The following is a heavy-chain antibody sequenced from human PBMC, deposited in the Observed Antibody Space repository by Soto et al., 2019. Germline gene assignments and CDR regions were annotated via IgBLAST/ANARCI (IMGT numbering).Heavy chain of an antibody. D-gene: IGHD4-17*01. J-gene: IGHJ5*02. CDR2: MNPNSGDT. CDR1: GNTFTNYD. V-gene: IGHV1-8*01. Sequence: QVQLVQSGAEVKKPGASVKVSCKASGNTFTNYDINWVRQATGQGLEYLGWMNPNSGDTAYVQKFQGRVTMTWDTSITTAYMELRSLRSEDTAVYFCARGVKSGAYSRWVDPWGQGTLVTVSS. CDR3: ARGVKSGAYSRWVDP.